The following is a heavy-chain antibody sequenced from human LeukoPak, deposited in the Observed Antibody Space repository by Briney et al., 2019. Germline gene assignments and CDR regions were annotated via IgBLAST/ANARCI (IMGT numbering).Heavy chain of an antibody. CDR2: MNPNSGNT. D-gene: IGHD3-10*01. CDR3: ARGNNYYGSGSYPTNDY. CDR1: GYTFTNYD. J-gene: IGHJ4*02. Sequence: ASVKVFCKASGYTFTNYDISWVRQATGQGLEWMGWMNPNSGNTGYAQKFQGRVTMTRNTSISTAYMELSSLRSEDKAVYYCARGNNYYGSGSYPTNDYWGQGTLVTVSS. V-gene: IGHV1-8*01.